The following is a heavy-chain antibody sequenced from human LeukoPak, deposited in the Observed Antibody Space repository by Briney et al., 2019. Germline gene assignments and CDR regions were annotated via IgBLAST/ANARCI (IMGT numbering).Heavy chain of an antibody. J-gene: IGHJ4*02. D-gene: IGHD6-19*01. CDR2: INHSGST. CDR1: GGSFSGYY. V-gene: IGHV4-34*01. Sequence: SETLSLTCAVYGGSFSGYYWSWIRQPPGKGLEWIGEINHSGSTNYNPSLKSRVTISVDTSKNQFSLKLSSVTAADTAVYYCARGYPIATTLPVAETMFDYWGQGTLVTVSS. CDR3: ARGYPIATTLPVAETMFDY.